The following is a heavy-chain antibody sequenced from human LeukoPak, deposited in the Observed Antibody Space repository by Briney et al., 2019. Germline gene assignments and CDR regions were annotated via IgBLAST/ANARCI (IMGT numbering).Heavy chain of an antibody. CDR2: IDPGDSQT. V-gene: IGHV5-10-1*01. Sequence: GESLKISCKDSAYSFTNNWISWVRQMPAKALNWMGRIDPGDSQTNYSPSFQGHVTISADKSISTAYLQCSSLKASDTAMYYCARHSSVLNAFDPWGQGTLVTVSS. D-gene: IGHD3-22*01. CDR3: ARHSSVLNAFDP. CDR1: AYSFTNNW. J-gene: IGHJ5*02.